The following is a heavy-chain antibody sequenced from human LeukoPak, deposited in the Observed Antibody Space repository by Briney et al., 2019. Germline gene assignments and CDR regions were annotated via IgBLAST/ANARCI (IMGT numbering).Heavy chain of an antibody. CDR3: ARIRFLEWLPFDY. D-gene: IGHD3-3*01. CDR1: GGSISSGDYY. V-gene: IGHV4-30-4*08. J-gene: IGHJ4*02. CDR2: IYYSGST. Sequence: NPSETLSLTCTVSGGSISSGDYYWSWIRQPPGKGLEWFGYIYYSGSTYYNPSLKSRVTISVDTSKNQFSLKLSSVTAADTAVYYCARIRFLEWLPFDYWGQGTLVTVSS.